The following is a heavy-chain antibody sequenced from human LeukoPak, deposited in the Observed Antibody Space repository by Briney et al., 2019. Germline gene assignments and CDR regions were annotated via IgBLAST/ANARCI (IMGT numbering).Heavy chain of an antibody. CDR1: GYTFTSYY. V-gene: IGHV1-46*01. Sequence: VASVKVSCKASGYTFTSYYMHWVRQAPGQGLEWMGIINPSGGSTSYAQKFQGRVTMTRDTSTSTVYMELSSLRFEDTAVYYCARPGTTGTTLDYWGQGTLVTVSS. J-gene: IGHJ4*02. D-gene: IGHD1-1*01. CDR2: INPSGGST. CDR3: ARPGTTGTTLDY.